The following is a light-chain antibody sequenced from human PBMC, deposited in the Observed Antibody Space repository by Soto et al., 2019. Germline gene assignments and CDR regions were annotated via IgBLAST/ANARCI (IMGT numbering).Light chain of an antibody. Sequence: QSVLTQPPSVSGAPGQRVTISCTGSRSNIGAGYDVHWYQQLPGTAPKLLIYGNSNRPSGVPDRFSGSKSGTSASLAITGLQAEDEADYYCQSYDSSLSGFFGGGTKLTVL. CDR3: QSYDSSLSGF. V-gene: IGLV1-40*01. CDR2: GNS. CDR1: RSNIGAGYD. J-gene: IGLJ2*01.